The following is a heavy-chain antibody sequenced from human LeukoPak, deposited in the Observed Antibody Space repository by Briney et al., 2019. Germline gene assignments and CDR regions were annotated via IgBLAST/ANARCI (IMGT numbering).Heavy chain of an antibody. CDR1: GHSVSSNTDT. CDR3: ARVFGIAAAGTFDY. CDR2: TYYRSKWYN. J-gene: IGHJ4*02. D-gene: IGHD6-13*01. V-gene: IGHV6-1*01. Sequence: SQTLSPTCAISGHSVSSNTDTWNWIRQSPSRGLECLGGTYYRSKWYNDYAVSVKSRITINPDTSKNQFSLQLNSVTPEDTAVYYCARVFGIAAAGTFDYWGQGTLVTVSS.